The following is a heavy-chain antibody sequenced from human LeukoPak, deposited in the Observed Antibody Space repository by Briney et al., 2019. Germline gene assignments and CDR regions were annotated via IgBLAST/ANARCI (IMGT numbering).Heavy chain of an antibody. CDR1: GGSMRSYY. Sequence: PSETLSLTCTVSGGSMRSYYGSWLRQPPGKGLEWIGNIYDRGSTNYNPSLNRRVTISVDTSKNQFSLRLSSVTAADTAVYYCARGRTFDHWGQGTLVTVSS. V-gene: IGHV4-59*01. CDR2: IYDRGST. J-gene: IGHJ4*02. CDR3: ARGRTFDH.